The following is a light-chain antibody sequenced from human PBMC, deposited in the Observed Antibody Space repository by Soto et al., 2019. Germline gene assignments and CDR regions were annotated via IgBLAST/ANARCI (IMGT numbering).Light chain of an antibody. Sequence: EIVLTQSPATLSLSPGERATLSCRASQTISSSLAWYQQKPGQSPRLLIYDASNRASGVPPRFSGSGSGKDFTLPISSIEPEDFAVYYCQQRSNWPPITFGRGTRLDFK. CDR2: DAS. V-gene: IGKV3-11*01. CDR1: QTISSS. J-gene: IGKJ5*01. CDR3: QQRSNWPPIT.